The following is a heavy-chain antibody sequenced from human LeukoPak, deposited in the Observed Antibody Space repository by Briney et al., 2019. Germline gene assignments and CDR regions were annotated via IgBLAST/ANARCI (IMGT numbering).Heavy chain of an antibody. Sequence: GGSLRLSCAASGFTFSSYGMHWVRQAPGKGLEWVAVISYDGSNKYYADSVKGRFTISRDNSKNTLYLQMNSLRAEDTAVYYCAKEIQLEDAFDIWGQGTMVTVSS. CDR2: ISYDGSNK. CDR1: GFTFSSYG. D-gene: IGHD5-18*01. CDR3: AKEIQLEDAFDI. J-gene: IGHJ3*02. V-gene: IGHV3-30*18.